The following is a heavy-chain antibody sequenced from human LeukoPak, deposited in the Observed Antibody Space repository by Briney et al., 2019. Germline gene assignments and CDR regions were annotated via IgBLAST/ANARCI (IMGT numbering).Heavy chain of an antibody. CDR2: IYASGGA. V-gene: IGHV3-53*01. CDR1: GFDVSDNF. CDR3: VRRHDY. J-gene: IGHJ4*02. Sequence: GGSLRLSCVASGFDVSDNFMIWVRQAPGRGLEWISIIYASGGAYHAESVKGRFTAFRDTSKNAIFLQMNNLRVGDTAIYYCVRRHDYWGQGTLVTVSS.